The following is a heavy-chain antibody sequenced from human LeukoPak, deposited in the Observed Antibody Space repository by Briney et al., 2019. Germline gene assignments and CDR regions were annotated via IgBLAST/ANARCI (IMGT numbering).Heavy chain of an antibody. CDR2: IYYSGST. D-gene: IGHD4-17*01. CDR3: ARSQPDDYGDYVDY. Sequence: SETLSLTCTVSGGSISSGDYYWSWIRQPPGKGLEWIGYIYYSGSTYYNPSLKSRVTISVDTSKNQFSLKLSSVTAADTAVYYCARSQPDDYGDYVDYWGQGTLVTVSS. CDR1: GGSISSGDYY. V-gene: IGHV4-30-4*01. J-gene: IGHJ4*02.